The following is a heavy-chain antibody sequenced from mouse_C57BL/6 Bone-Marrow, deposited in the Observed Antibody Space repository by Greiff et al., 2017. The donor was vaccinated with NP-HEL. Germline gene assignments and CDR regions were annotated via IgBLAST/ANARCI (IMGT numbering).Heavy chain of an antibody. V-gene: IGHV1-59*01. CDR2: IDPSDSYT. CDR3: ARLMVDYYGSSYVSDY. J-gene: IGHJ2*01. CDR1: GYTFTSYW. D-gene: IGHD1-1*01. Sequence: VQLQQPGAELVRPGTSVKLSCKASGYTFTSYWMHWVKQRPGQGLEWIGVIDPSDSYTNYNQKFKGKATLTVDTSSSKAYMQLSSLTSEDSAVYYCARLMVDYYGSSYVSDYWGQGTTLTVSS.